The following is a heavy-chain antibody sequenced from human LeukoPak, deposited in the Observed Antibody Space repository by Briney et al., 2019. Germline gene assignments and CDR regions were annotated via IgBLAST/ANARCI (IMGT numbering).Heavy chain of an antibody. Sequence: GGSLRLSCAASGFTFSSYSMNWVRQAPGKGLEWISYIGSSSSTIYYADSVKGRFTISRDNAKNSLYLQMNSLRDEDTAVYYCARGLTVTLALYYWGQGTLVTVSS. V-gene: IGHV3-48*02. CDR3: ARGLTVTLALYY. CDR2: IGSSSSTI. CDR1: GFTFSSYS. D-gene: IGHD4-17*01. J-gene: IGHJ4*02.